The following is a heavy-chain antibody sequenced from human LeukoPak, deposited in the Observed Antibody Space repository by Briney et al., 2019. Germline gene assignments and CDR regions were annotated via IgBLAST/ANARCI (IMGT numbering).Heavy chain of an antibody. CDR2: ISPSGDIT. Sequence: PGGFLRLSCAASGFTFGNHGMDWVRQAPGKGLEWVSGISPSGDITYYADSVKGRFTISRDNFKNTLYLVVISLTAEDTAVYYCAKDDAWLKFGEWSQGTLVPVSS. CDR3: AKDDAWLKFGE. J-gene: IGHJ4*02. D-gene: IGHD3-10*01. V-gene: IGHV3-23*01. CDR1: GFTFGNHG.